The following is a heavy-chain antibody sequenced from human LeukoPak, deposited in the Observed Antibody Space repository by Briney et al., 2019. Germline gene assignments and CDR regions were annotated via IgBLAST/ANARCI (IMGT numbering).Heavy chain of an antibody. V-gene: IGHV3-23*01. CDR1: GFTFSSYA. J-gene: IGHJ4*02. CDR3: AKERGSLPAGQNRFAY. D-gene: IGHD2-2*01. Sequence: PGGTLRLSCAASGFTFSSYAVSWVRQAPGKGLEWVSAISGGGDNTYYADSVKGRFTISRDNSKNTLYLHMNSLRAEDTAVYYCAKERGSLPAGQNRFAYWGQGTLVTVSS. CDR2: ISGGGDNT.